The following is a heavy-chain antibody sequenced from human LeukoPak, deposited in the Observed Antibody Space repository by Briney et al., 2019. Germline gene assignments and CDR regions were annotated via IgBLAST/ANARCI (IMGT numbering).Heavy chain of an antibody. CDR3: ARLTPSGYYYYGMDV. J-gene: IGHJ6*02. CDR1: GGSISSYY. V-gene: IGHV4-59*08. D-gene: IGHD2-15*01. Sequence: SETLSLTCTVSGGSISSYYWSWIRQPPGKGLEWIGYIYYSGSTNYNPSLKSRDTISVDTSKNQFSLKLSSVTAADTAVYYCARLTPSGYYYYGMDVWGQGTTVTVSS. CDR2: IYYSGST.